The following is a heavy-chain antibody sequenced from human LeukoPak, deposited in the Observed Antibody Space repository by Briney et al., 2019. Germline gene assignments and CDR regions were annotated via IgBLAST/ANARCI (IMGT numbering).Heavy chain of an antibody. CDR3: ARLPRVNDYVWGSYPG. V-gene: IGHV4-39*01. CDR1: GGSISGSSYY. Sequence: PSETLSLTCTVSGGSISGSSYYWGWIRQPPGKGLEWIGSIYYSGSTYYNPSLRSRVTISVDTSKNQFSLKLSSVTAADTAVYYCARLPRVNDYVWGSYPGWGQGTLVTVSS. D-gene: IGHD3-16*01. J-gene: IGHJ4*02. CDR2: IYYSGST.